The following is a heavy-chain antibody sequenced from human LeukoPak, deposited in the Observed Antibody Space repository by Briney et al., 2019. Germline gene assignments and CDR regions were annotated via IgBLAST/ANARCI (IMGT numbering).Heavy chain of an antibody. CDR2: VKQDGSEK. Sequence: GGSLRLSCAASGFTFSTYWMSWVRQAPGEGLEWVASVKQDGSEKYYVGSVKGRFTISRDNAKNSLYLQMNSLRAEDTAVYYCASSGYDWAAFDIWGQGTMVTVSS. CDR3: ASSGYDWAAFDI. D-gene: IGHD5-12*01. J-gene: IGHJ3*02. V-gene: IGHV3-7*02. CDR1: GFTFSTYW.